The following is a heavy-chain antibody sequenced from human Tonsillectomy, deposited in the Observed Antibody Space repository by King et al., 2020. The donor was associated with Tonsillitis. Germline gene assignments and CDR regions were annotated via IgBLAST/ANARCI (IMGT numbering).Heavy chain of an antibody. V-gene: IGHV4-59*08. CDR3: ARLDYFASGSYWYFDL. CDR1: GSISGSY. Sequence: VQLQESGPGLVKPSETLSLTCTVSGSISGSYWSWIRQPPGKGLEWIGYIYYSGTTTYNPSLRSRVTISVDTSKNQFSLKLSSVTAADTAVYYCARLDYFASGSYWYFDLWGRGTLVTVSS. J-gene: IGHJ2*01. D-gene: IGHD3-10*01. CDR2: IYYSGTT.